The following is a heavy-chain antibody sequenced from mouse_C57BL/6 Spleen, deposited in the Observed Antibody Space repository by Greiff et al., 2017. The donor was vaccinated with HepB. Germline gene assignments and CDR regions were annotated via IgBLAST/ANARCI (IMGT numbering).Heavy chain of an antibody. V-gene: IGHV1-18*01. Sequence: EVKVVESGPELVKPGASVKIPCKASGYTFTDYNMDWVKQSHGKSLEWIGDINPNNGGTIYNQKFKGKATLTVDKSSSTAYMELRSLTSEDTAVYYCARRDYDYDGWFAYWGQGTLVTVSA. J-gene: IGHJ3*01. CDR1: GYTFTDYN. CDR2: INPNNGGT. D-gene: IGHD2-4*01. CDR3: ARRDYDYDGWFAY.